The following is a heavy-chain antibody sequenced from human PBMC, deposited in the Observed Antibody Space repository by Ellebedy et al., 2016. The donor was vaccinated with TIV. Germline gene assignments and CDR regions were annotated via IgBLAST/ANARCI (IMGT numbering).Heavy chain of an antibody. J-gene: IGHJ4*02. V-gene: IGHV4-4*07. CDR3: AREAAYGYVLVHDS. Sequence: MPSETLSLTCTVSGGSFTTHYWSWIRQLAGKGLEWIGHIYTSESTNYNPSLMSRVTMSADTSKNQFPLKLSSVTAADTAVYYCAREAAYGYVLVHDSWGQGTLVTVSS. CDR1: GGSFTTHY. CDR2: IYTSEST. D-gene: IGHD4-17*01.